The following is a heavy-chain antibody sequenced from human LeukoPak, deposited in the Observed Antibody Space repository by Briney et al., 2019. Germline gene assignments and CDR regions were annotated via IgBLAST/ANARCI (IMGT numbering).Heavy chain of an antibody. CDR3: ARGPYSSRYDY. D-gene: IGHD6-13*01. J-gene: IGHJ4*02. CDR2: IYYSGST. V-gene: IGHV4-59*01. CDR1: GGSISSSY. Sequence: SETLSLTCTVSGGSISSSYWSWIRQPPGKGLEWIGYIYYSGSTNYNPSLKSRVTMSVDTSKNQFSQNLSSVTAADTAVYYCARGPYSSRYDYWGQGTVVTVSS.